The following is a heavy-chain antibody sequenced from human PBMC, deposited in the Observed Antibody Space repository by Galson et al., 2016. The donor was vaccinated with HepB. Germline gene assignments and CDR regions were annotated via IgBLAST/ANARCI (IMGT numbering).Heavy chain of an antibody. Sequence: SLRLSCAASGFTFNDYYMTWIRQPPGKGLEWVSYVSSSGSTTYYADSVKGRFTISGDNAKNSLYLQMNSLRVEDTAVYFCARPTEGYYYDSSGFMGGYGMDVWGQGTTVTVSS. CDR2: VSSSGSTT. CDR3: ARPTEGYYYDSSGFMGGYGMDV. D-gene: IGHD3-22*01. CDR1: GFTFNDYY. V-gene: IGHV3-11*01. J-gene: IGHJ6*02.